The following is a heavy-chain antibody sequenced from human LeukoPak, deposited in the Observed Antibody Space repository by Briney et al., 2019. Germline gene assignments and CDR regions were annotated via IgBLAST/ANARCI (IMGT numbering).Heavy chain of an antibody. CDR3: ARASGSYYYDSSGYYAFDI. Sequence: ASVKVSCKASGYTFTGYYMHWVRQAPGQGLEWMGRINPNSGGTNYAQKFQGRVTMTRDTSISTAYMELSRLRSDDTAVYYCARASGSYYYDSSGYYAFDIWGQGTMDTVSS. CDR2: INPNSGGT. V-gene: IGHV1-2*06. J-gene: IGHJ3*02. CDR1: GYTFTGYY. D-gene: IGHD3-22*01.